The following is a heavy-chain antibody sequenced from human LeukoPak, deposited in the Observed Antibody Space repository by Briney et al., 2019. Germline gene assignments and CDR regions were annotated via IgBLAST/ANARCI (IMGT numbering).Heavy chain of an antibody. CDR3: ARVGSVDYGDYEPYHYMDV. J-gene: IGHJ6*03. D-gene: IGHD4-17*01. V-gene: IGHV1-18*01. Sequence: ASVKVSCKASGYTFTSYGISWVRQAPGQGLEWMGWISAYNGNTNYAQKLQGRVTMTTDTSTSTAYMELRSLRSDDTAVYYCARVGSVDYGDYEPYHYMDVWGKGTTVTVSS. CDR1: GYTFTSYG. CDR2: ISAYNGNT.